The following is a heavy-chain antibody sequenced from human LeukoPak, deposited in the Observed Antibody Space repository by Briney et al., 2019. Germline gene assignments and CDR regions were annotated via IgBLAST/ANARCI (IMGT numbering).Heavy chain of an antibody. D-gene: IGHD2-8*01. J-gene: IGHJ4*02. CDR3: ASVYAGDFDY. CDR1: GYTFGNYW. V-gene: IGHV5-51*01. CDR2: IYPGDSDT. Sequence: GESLKISCQGSGYTFGNYWIAWVRQMPGKGLESMGIIYPGDSDTRYIPSFQGQVTFSADKSISTAYLQWSSLKASDTAMYYCASVYAGDFDYWGQGTLVTVSS.